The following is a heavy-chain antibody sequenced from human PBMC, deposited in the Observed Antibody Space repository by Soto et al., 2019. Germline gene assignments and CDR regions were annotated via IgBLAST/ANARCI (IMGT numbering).Heavy chain of an antibody. Sequence: GGSLRLSCAASGFTFSNAWMSWVRQAPGKGLEWVGRIKSKTDGGTTDYAAPVKGRFTISRDDSKNTLYLQMNSLKTEDTAVYYCTTDLPQLWLQGGDYWGQGTLVTVSS. V-gene: IGHV3-15*01. D-gene: IGHD5-18*01. J-gene: IGHJ4*02. CDR1: GFTFSNAW. CDR3: TTDLPQLWLQGGDY. CDR2: IKSKTDGGTT.